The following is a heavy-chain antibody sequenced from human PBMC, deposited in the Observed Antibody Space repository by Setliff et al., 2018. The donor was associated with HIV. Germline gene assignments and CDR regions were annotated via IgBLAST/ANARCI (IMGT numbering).Heavy chain of an antibody. J-gene: IGHJ4*02. CDR3: AKDKGQKYADY. CDR1: GFTFSTYA. D-gene: IGHD3-10*01. Sequence: PGGSLRLSCAASGFTFSTYAMSWVRQAPGKGLEWVSVISGSGTTTYYADSVKGRFTISRDNSKNTLYLQMNSLRAEDTAVYYCAKDKGQKYADYWGQGTMVTVSS. CDR2: ISGSGTTT. V-gene: IGHV3-23*01.